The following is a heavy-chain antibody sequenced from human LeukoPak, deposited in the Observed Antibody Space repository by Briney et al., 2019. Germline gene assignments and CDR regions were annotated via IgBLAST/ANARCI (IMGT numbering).Heavy chain of an antibody. CDR3: PGEGGYSSGASWFDS. J-gene: IGHJ5*01. CDR1: GFTFDDYG. D-gene: IGHD6-19*01. Sequence: GGSLRLSCAASGFTFDDYGMSWVRQAPGKGLEWVSGINWNGGSTGYADSVKGRFTISRDNAKNSLYLQMNSLRAEDTALYYFPGEGGYSSGASWFDSWGQGTLVTVSS. V-gene: IGHV3-20*04. CDR2: INWNGGST.